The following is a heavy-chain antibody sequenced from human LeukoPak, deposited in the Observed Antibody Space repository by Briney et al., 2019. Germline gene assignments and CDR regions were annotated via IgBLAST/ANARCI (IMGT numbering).Heavy chain of an antibody. CDR3: ARDSLTPPDSSGYYYVEPYFDY. D-gene: IGHD3-22*01. J-gene: IGHJ4*02. V-gene: IGHV1-18*01. CDR2: ISAYNGNT. Sequence: ASVKVSCKASGYTFTSYGASSVRQGPGQGLEWMVCISAYNGNTNNTQKRKGRVTIATDTFTSTGYMELRILSSDDTAVYYCARDSLTPPDSSGYYYVEPYFDYWGQGTLVTVSS. CDR1: GYTFTSYG.